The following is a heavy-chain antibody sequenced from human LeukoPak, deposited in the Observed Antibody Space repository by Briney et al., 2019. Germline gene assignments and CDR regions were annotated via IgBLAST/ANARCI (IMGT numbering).Heavy chain of an antibody. D-gene: IGHD6-19*01. CDR3: ARASSPYTSGSFFDY. J-gene: IGHJ4*02. CDR2: ISSSSSYI. Sequence: GGSLRLSCAASGFTFSSYSMNWVRQAPGKGLEWVSSISSSSSYIYYADSVKGRFTISRDNAKNSLYLQMNSLRAEDTAVYYCARASSPYTSGSFFDYWGQGTLVTVSS. CDR1: GFTFSSYS. V-gene: IGHV3-21*01.